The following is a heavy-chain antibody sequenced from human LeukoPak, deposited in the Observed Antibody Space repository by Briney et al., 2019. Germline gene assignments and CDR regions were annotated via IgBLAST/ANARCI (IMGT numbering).Heavy chain of an antibody. Sequence: GASLKISCKGSGYSFTSYWIGWVRQMPGKGLEWMGIIYPGDSDTRYSPSFQGQVTISADKSISTAYLQWSSLKASDTAMYYCARHGTPDSSGYYLDYWGQGTLVTVSS. CDR3: ARHGTPDSSGYYLDY. J-gene: IGHJ4*02. CDR2: IYPGDSDT. CDR1: GYSFTSYW. V-gene: IGHV5-51*01. D-gene: IGHD3-22*01.